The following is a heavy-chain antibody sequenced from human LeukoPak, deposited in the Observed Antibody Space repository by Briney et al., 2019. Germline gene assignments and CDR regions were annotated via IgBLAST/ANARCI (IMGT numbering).Heavy chain of an antibody. V-gene: IGHV3-23*01. CDR2: ISGSGGST. Sequence: GGSLRLSCAASGFTFSSYAMSWVRQAPGKGLEWVSAISGSGGSTYYADSVKGRFTISRDNSKNTLYLQMNSLRAEDTAVYYCAKAKAIFGVVPPDYWGQGTLATVSS. D-gene: IGHD3-3*01. CDR3: AKAKAIFGVVPPDY. J-gene: IGHJ4*02. CDR1: GFTFSSYA.